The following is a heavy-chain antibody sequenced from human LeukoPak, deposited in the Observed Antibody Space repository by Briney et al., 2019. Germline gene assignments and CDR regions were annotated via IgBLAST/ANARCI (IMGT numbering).Heavy chain of an antibody. V-gene: IGHV1-2*02. CDR1: GYTLTGYY. CDR2: INPNSGGT. Sequence: ASVKVSCKASGYTLTGYYMHWVRQAPGQGLEWMGWINPNSGGTNYAQKFQGRVTMTRDTSISTAYMEVSRLRSDDTAVYYCARDAIEYYHDSSGYYYVGYFDYWGQGTLVTVSS. J-gene: IGHJ4*02. CDR3: ARDAIEYYHDSSGYYYVGYFDY. D-gene: IGHD3-22*01.